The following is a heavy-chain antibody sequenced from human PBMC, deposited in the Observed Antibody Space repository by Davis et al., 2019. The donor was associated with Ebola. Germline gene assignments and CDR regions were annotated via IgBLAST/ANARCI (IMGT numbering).Heavy chain of an antibody. J-gene: IGHJ4*02. D-gene: IGHD2-2*01. CDR2: ISAYNGNT. CDR3: ARDALVVPFDY. Sequence: ASVKVSCKASGGTFSSYAISWVRQAPGQGLEWMGWISAYNGNTNYAQKLQGRVTMTTDTSTSTAYMELRSLRSDDTAVYYCARDALVVPFDYWGQGTLVTVSS. V-gene: IGHV1-18*01. CDR1: GGTFSSYA.